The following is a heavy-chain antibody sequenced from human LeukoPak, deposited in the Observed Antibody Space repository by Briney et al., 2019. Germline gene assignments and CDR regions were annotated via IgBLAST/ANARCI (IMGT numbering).Heavy chain of an antibody. CDR1: GFTFSDYY. Sequence: GGSLRLSCAASGFTFSDYYMSWIRQAPGKGLEWVSYISSSGSTIYYADSVKGRFTISRDNAKNSLYLQMNSLRAEDTAVYYCAADWRDSSGDTKDAFDIWGQGTMVTVSS. CDR2: ISSSGSTI. CDR3: AADWRDSSGDTKDAFDI. J-gene: IGHJ3*02. V-gene: IGHV3-11*01. D-gene: IGHD3-22*01.